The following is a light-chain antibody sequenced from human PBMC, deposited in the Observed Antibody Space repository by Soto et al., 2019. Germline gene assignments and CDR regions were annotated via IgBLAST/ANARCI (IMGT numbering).Light chain of an antibody. CDR3: SSYTSSSTVV. CDR2: DVS. V-gene: IGLV2-14*03. J-gene: IGLJ2*01. CDR1: SSDVGGYNY. Sequence: QSALTQPASVSGSPGQSIAISCTGTSSDVGGYNYVSWYQQHPGKAPKLIIYDVSNRPSGVSNRLSGSKSGNTAFLTISGLQAEDEADYYCSSYTSSSTVVFGGGTKLTVL.